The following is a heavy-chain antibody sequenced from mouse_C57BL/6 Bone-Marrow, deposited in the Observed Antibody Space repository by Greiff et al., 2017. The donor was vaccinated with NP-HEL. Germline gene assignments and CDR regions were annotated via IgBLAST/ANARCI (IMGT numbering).Heavy chain of an antibody. CDR3: ARSRFITTVVYWYVDV. J-gene: IGHJ1*03. D-gene: IGHD1-1*01. CDR1: GYTFTDYY. V-gene: IGHV1-75*01. CDR2: IFPGSGST. Sequence: VQLQQSGPELVKPGASVKISCKASGYTFTDYYINWVKQRPGQGLEWIGWIFPGSGSTYSNEKFKGKATLTVYKSSSTAYMLLSSLTSEDSAVYFCARSRFITTVVYWYVDVWGTGTTVTVSS.